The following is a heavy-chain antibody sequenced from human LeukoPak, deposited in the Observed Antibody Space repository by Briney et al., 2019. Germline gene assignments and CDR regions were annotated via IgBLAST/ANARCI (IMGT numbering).Heavy chain of an antibody. CDR1: GFTVSRYY. V-gene: IGHV3-66*01. D-gene: IGHD5-24*01. CDR3: ARGDGYNFFDS. CDR2: FYINGNT. Sequence: PGGSLRLSCAASGFTVSRYYMGWVRQAPGKGLEWVSVFYINGNTYYADSVRGRFTISRDNSKNTVYLQMDSLRAEDTALYFCARGDGYNFFDSWGQGTLVTVSS. J-gene: IGHJ4*02.